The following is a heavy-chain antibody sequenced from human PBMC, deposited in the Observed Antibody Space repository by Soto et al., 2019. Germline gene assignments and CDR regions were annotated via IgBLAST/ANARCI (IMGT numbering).Heavy chain of an antibody. CDR3: ARDLRRNYYDSSGYYPDASDI. V-gene: IGHV1-18*01. CDR1: GYTFTSYG. CDR2: ISAYNGNT. Sequence: QVQLVQSGAEVKKPGASVKVSCKASGYTFTSYGISWVRQAPGQGLEWMGWISAYNGNTNYAQKLQGRVTMTTDTSTSTAYMELRSLRSDDTAVYYCARDLRRNYYDSSGYYPDASDIWGQGTMVTVSS. J-gene: IGHJ3*02. D-gene: IGHD3-22*01.